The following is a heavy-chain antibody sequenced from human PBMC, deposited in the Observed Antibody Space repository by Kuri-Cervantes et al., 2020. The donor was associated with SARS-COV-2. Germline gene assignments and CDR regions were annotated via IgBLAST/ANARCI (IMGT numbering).Heavy chain of an antibody. CDR3: ARGPAGSVSHYGMDV. D-gene: IGHD3-10*01. Sequence: ASVKVSCKASGYTFTSYDINWVRQAPGQGLEWMGWISAYNGNTNYAQKLQGRVTMTTDTSTSTAYMGLTSLRSDDTAVYYCARGPAGSVSHYGMDVWGQGTTVTVSS. J-gene: IGHJ6*02. CDR2: ISAYNGNT. CDR1: GYTFTSYD. V-gene: IGHV1-18*01.